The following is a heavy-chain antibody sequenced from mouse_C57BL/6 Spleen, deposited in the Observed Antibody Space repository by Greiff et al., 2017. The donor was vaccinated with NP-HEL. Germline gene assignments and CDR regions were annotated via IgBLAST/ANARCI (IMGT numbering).Heavy chain of an antibody. CDR1: GYTFTDYY. CDR2: INPNNGGT. V-gene: IGHV1-26*01. J-gene: IGHJ3*01. CDR3: ARGHWDGNWFAY. Sequence: EVQLQQSGPELVKPGASVKISCKASGYTFTDYYMNWVKQSHGKSLEWIGDINPNNGGTSYNQKFKGKATLTVDKSSSTAYMELRSLTSEDSAVYYGARGHWDGNWFAYWGQGTLVTVSA. D-gene: IGHD4-1*01.